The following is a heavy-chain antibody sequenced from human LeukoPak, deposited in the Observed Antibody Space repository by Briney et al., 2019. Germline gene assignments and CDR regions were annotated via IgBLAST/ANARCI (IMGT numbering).Heavy chain of an antibody. CDR2: ITGGGTYI. D-gene: IGHD6-25*01. Sequence: PGGSLRLSCAASGFTYTSYSMNWVRQAPGKGLEWVSSITGGGTYIYYADSVKGRFTISRDNAKNSVYLQMNNLRAEDTAVFYCARGISYVSGYYGDALDLWGQGTMVTVSS. CDR1: GFTYTSYS. CDR3: ARGISYVSGYYGDALDL. V-gene: IGHV3-21*01. J-gene: IGHJ3*01.